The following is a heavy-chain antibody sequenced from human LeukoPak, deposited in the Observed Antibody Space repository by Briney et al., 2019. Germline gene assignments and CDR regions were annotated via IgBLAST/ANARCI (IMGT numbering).Heavy chain of an antibody. CDR3: AKAGPPLDYGDHFDY. J-gene: IGHJ4*02. Sequence: GRSLRLSCAASGFTFDDYAMHWVRQAPGKGLEWVSGISWNSGSIGYADSVKGRFTISRDNAKNSLYLQMNSLRAEDMALYYCAKAGPPLDYGDHFDYWGQGTLVTVSS. D-gene: IGHD4-17*01. V-gene: IGHV3-9*03. CDR1: GFTFDDYA. CDR2: ISWNSGSI.